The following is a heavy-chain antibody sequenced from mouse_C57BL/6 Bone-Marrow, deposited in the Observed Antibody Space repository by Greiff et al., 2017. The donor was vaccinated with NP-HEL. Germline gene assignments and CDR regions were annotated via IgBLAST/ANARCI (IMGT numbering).Heavy chain of an antibody. CDR2: IDPETGGT. V-gene: IGHV1-15*01. CDR3: TRRLLPYYYAMDY. D-gene: IGHD2-3*01. Sequence: VKLVESGAELVRPGASVTLSCKASGYTFTDYEMHWVKQTPVHGLEWIGAIDPETGGTAYNQKFKGKAILTADKSSSTAYMELRSLTSEDSAVYYCTRRLLPYYYAMDYWGQGTSVTVSS. CDR1: GYTFTDYE. J-gene: IGHJ4*01.